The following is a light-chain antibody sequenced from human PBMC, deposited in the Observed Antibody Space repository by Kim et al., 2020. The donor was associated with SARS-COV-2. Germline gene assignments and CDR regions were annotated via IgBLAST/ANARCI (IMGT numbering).Light chain of an antibody. CDR2: DAS. Sequence: ASVGDRVTMTCQASQDISNYLNWYQQKPGKAPKLLIDDASKLETGVPSRFSGSGSGTDFTFTISSLQPEDIATYYCQQYDNLPITFGQGTRLEIK. CDR3: QQYDNLPIT. V-gene: IGKV1-33*01. J-gene: IGKJ5*01. CDR1: QDISNY.